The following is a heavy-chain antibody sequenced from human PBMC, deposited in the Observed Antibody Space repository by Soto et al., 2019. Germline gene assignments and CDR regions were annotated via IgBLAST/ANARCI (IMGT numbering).Heavy chain of an antibody. CDR1: GVTFSNYG. Sequence: GGSLRLSCAAAGVTFSNYGMHWVRLAPGKGLEWVAIISFDGNNKYYSDSVKGRFTISRDNSKNMVFLQMNSLRPEDTAVYYCVKPKEHFYDSSPGETWGQGTPVTVSS. V-gene: IGHV3-30*18. CDR2: ISFDGNNK. D-gene: IGHD3-22*01. J-gene: IGHJ5*02. CDR3: VKPKEHFYDSSPGET.